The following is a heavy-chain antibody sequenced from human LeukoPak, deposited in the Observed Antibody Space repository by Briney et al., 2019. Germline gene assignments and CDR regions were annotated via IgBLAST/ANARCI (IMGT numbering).Heavy chain of an antibody. V-gene: IGHV4-4*07. J-gene: IGHJ5*02. CDR1: GGSISSYY. D-gene: IGHD3-10*02. CDR2: IYTSGST. CDR3: ARDLYVEHQGFDP. Sequence: SETLSLTCTVSGGSISSYYWSWIRQPAGKGLEWIGRIYTSGSTNYNPSLKCRVTISVDTSKNQFSLKLSSVTAADTAVYYCARDLYVEHQGFDPWGQGTLVTVSS.